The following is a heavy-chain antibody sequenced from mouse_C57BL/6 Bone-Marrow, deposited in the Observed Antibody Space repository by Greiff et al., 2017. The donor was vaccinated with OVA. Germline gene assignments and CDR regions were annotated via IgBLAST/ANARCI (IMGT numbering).Heavy chain of an antibody. V-gene: IGHV14-2*01. CDR1: GFNIKDYY. D-gene: IGHD2-5*01. CDR3: ARWYSNSVPWFAY. Sequence: VHVKQSGAELVKPGASVKLSCTASGFNIKDYYMHWVKQRTEQGLEWIGRIDPEDGETKYAPKFQGKATITADTSSNTAYLQLSSLTSEDTAVYYCARWYSNSVPWFAYWGQGTLVTVSA. CDR2: IDPEDGET. J-gene: IGHJ3*01.